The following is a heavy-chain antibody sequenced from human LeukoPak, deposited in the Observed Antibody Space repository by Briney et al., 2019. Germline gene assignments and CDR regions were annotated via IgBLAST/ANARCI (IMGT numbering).Heavy chain of an antibody. CDR2: IIPIFGTA. D-gene: IGHD2-2*01. CDR1: GGTFSSYA. CDR3: ARDPQNTEYQLLETNWFDP. Sequence: ASVKVSCKASGGTFSSYAISWVRQAPGQGLEWMGGIIPIFGTANYAQKFQGRVTITADESTSTAYMELSSLRSEDTAVYYCARDPQNTEYQLLETNWFDPWGQGTQVTASS. V-gene: IGHV1-69*13. J-gene: IGHJ5*02.